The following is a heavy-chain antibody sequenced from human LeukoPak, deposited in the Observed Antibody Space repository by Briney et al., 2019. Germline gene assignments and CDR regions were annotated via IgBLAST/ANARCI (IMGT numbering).Heavy chain of an antibody. D-gene: IGHD3-22*01. J-gene: IGHJ4*02. Sequence: TSETLSLTCTVSGGSFSSYYGGWFGQPPGKGLEWLGGTYYIGGTYYNPSLKSRVTISVDTSKNQFSLKLSSVTAADTAVYYCARDPRGPTGYDSSGRDTFDYWGQGTLVTVSS. CDR1: GGSFSSYY. V-gene: IGHV4-59*12. CDR2: TYYIGGT. CDR3: ARDPRGPTGYDSSGRDTFDY.